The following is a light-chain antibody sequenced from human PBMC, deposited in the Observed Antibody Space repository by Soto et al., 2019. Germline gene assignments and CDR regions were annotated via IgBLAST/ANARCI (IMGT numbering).Light chain of an antibody. CDR2: DAS. Sequence: DLQMTQSPSTLSASVGDRVTITCRASQSISSWLAWYQQKPGKAPKLLIYDASSLKSGVPARFSGSGSGTEFTLNISSLQSEDFGVYYCQQCNNWPLSITCGQGTRLEIK. CDR1: QSISSW. J-gene: IGKJ5*01. V-gene: IGKV1-5*01. CDR3: QQCNNWPLSIT.